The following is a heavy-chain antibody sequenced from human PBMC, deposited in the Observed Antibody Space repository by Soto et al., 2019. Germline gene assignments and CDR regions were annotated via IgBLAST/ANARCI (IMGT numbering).Heavy chain of an antibody. CDR3: ARELNTDSCAYYCFAY. J-gene: IGHJ4*01. Sequence: ASVKVSCNTSGYHFTAYGLAWLRQAPGQRPEWMGWVSTNNADTNYAEKFQGRVTMTTDKSTTTTYMELRSLRSDDTAVYYCARELNTDSCAYYCFAYRGHVTLVIVSS. D-gene: IGHD3-22*01. V-gene: IGHV1-18*01. CDR2: VSTNNADT. CDR1: GYHFTAYG.